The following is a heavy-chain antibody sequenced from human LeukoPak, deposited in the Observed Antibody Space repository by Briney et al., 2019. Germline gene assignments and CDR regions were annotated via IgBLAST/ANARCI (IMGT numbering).Heavy chain of an antibody. CDR3: ARDKYGSGSYFDY. J-gene: IGHJ4*02. Sequence: GGSLRLSCAASGFTFSSCGMHWVRQAPGKGLEWVAVIWYDGSNKYYADSVKGRFTISRDNSKNTLYLQMNSLRAEDTAVYYCARDKYGSGSYFDYWGQGTLVTVSS. V-gene: IGHV3-33*01. CDR2: IWYDGSNK. D-gene: IGHD3-10*01. CDR1: GFTFSSCG.